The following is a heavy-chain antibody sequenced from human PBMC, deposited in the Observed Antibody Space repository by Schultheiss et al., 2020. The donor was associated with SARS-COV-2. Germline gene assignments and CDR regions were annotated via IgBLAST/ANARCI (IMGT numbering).Heavy chain of an antibody. CDR2: IYYSGST. V-gene: IGHV4-61*05. Sequence: SQTLSLTCTVSGGSISSSSYYWGWIRQPPGKGLEWIGYIYYSGSTNYNPSLKSRVTISVDTSKNQFSLKLSSVTAADTAVYYCARPHYCSATFCTGPFQYWGQGNVVTVSS. CDR1: GGSISSSSYY. D-gene: IGHD2-15*01. CDR3: ARPHYCSATFCTGPFQY. J-gene: IGHJ1*01.